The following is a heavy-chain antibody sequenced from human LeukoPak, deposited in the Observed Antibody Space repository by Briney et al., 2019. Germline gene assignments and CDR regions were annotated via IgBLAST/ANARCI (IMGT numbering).Heavy chain of an antibody. CDR1: GFTFSSYG. D-gene: IGHD6-13*01. Sequence: PGRSLRLSCAVSGFTFSSYGMHWVSQAPGKGLEWVAVISYDGSNKYYAASVKGRFTISSDNSKNTLYLQMSSLRTEDTAMYYCASEGIAAAADIWGQGTMVTVSS. J-gene: IGHJ3*02. CDR3: ASEGIAAAADI. V-gene: IGHV3-30*03. CDR2: ISYDGSNK.